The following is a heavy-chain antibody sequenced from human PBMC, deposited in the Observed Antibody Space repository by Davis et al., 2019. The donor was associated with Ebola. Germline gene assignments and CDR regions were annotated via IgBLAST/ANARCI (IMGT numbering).Heavy chain of an antibody. V-gene: IGHV3-23*01. CDR1: GFILSSHA. D-gene: IGHD3-9*01. CDR3: AKGSDPGSFSELTN. CDR2: IRGSGETKWGDWT. J-gene: IGHJ4*02. Sequence: GESLKIPCAGSGFILSSHAISWVRQAPGKGLEWVSGIRGSGETKWGDWTYYGDSVKGRSTISRDNSKNTVYLQMNSLRSEDTAVYYCAKGSDPGSFSELTNWGQGTQVTVSS.